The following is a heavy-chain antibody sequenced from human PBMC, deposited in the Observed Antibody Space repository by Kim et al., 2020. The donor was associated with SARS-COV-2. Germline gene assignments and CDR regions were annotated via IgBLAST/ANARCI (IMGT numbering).Heavy chain of an antibody. Sequence: SLKSRVTISVDTSKNQFSLKLSSVTAADTAVYYCARDRDDILTGEYGMDVWGQGTTVTVSS. CDR3: ARDRDDILTGEYGMDV. J-gene: IGHJ6*02. D-gene: IGHD3-9*01. V-gene: IGHV4-59*01.